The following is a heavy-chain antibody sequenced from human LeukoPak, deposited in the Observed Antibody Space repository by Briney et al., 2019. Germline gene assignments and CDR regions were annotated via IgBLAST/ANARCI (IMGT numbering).Heavy chain of an antibody. J-gene: IGHJ4*02. CDR2: ISHSGNT. Sequence: SETLSLTCAVYGGSFSAYYWNWFRQPPGKGLEWIGEISHSGNTNYNPSLKSRVTISVDTSKNQFSLKLSSVTAADTAVYYCARDASARGVRGGYDYWGQGTLVTVSS. D-gene: IGHD3-16*01. V-gene: IGHV4-34*09. CDR3: ARDASARGVRGGYDY. CDR1: GGSFSAYY.